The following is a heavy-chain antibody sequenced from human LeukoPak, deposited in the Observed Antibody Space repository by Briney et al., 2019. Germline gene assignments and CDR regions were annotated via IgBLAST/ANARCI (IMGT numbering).Heavy chain of an antibody. V-gene: IGHV4-34*01. J-gene: IGHJ6*02. D-gene: IGHD4-11*01. Sequence: SETLSLTCAVYGGSFSGYYRSWIRQPPGKGLEWIGEINHSGSTNYNPSLKSRVTISVDTSKNKFSLKLSSVTAADTAVYYCASKDHPAVTHWGQGTTVTVSS. CDR2: INHSGST. CDR1: GGSFSGYY. CDR3: ASKDHPAVTH.